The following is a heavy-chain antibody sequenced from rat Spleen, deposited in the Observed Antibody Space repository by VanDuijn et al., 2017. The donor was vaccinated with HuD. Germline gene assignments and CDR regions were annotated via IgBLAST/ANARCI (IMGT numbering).Heavy chain of an antibody. D-gene: IGHD1-11*01. V-gene: IGHV5-29*01. J-gene: IGHJ1*01. CDR3: ARHSDGGYSPYWYFDF. CDR1: GFTFNNYW. Sequence: EVELVESGGGLVQPGTSLKLSCVTSGFTFNNYWLSWVRQAPTKGLEWVATITYDGRSVYYRDSVKGRLTISRNNAKSTLYLQMDSLRSEDTATYYCARHSDGGYSPYWYFDFWGPGTMVTVSS. CDR2: ITYDGRSV.